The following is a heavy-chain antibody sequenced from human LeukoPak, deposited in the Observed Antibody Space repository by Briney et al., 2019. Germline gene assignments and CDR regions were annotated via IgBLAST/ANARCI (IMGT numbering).Heavy chain of an antibody. D-gene: IGHD3-9*01. V-gene: IGHV3-23*01. CDR3: AKWGDYDILTGYYVPDY. Sequence: GASLRLSCAASGFIFSNYAMSWVRQAPGKGLERVSAIGGRDGGTYYADSVKGRFTVSRDDPKNTLYPQMNTVRAEDTAVYYCAKWGDYDILTGYYVPDYWGQGTLVTVSS. J-gene: IGHJ4*02. CDR1: GFIFSNYA. CDR2: IGGRDGGT.